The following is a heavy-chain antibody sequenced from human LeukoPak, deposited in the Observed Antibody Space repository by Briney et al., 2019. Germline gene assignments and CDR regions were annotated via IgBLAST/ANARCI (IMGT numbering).Heavy chain of an antibody. CDR3: ARDQEGFDY. V-gene: IGHV1-46*01. CDR1: GYTFTXXX. CDR2: IYPRDGST. J-gene: IGHJ4*02. Sequence: ASVKVSCKASGYTFTXXXXHWVRQAPGXXLEWMGMIYPRDGSTSYAQNFQGRVTVTRGTSTTTVHMELRGLRSEDTAVYYCARDQEGFDYWGQGTVVTVSS.